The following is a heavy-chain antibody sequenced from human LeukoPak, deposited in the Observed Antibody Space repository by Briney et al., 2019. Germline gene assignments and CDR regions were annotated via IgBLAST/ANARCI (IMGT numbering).Heavy chain of an antibody. J-gene: IGHJ5*02. CDR3: ASMVRGVITKNWFDP. D-gene: IGHD3-10*01. CDR2: IYHSGST. CDR1: GGSISSGGYY. V-gene: IGHV4-30-2*01. Sequence: SETLSLTCTVSGGSISSGGYYWSWIRQPPGKGLEWIGYIYHSGSTYYNPSLKSRVTISVDRSKNQFSLKLSSVTAADTAVYYCASMVRGVITKNWFDPWGQGTLVTVSS.